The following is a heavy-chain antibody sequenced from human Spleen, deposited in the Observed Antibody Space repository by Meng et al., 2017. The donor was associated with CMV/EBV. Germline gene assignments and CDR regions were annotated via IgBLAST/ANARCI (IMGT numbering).Heavy chain of an antibody. J-gene: IGHJ6*02. D-gene: IGHD3-10*01. V-gene: IGHV3-30*04. CDR1: GFTFSSYA. CDR3: ARVGEGSGSSGGMDV. Sequence: GESLKISCAASGFTFSSYAMHWVRQAPGKGLEWVAVISYDGSNKYYADSVKGRFTISRDNAENSLFLQMNSLRVEDTAVYYCARVGEGSGSSGGMDVWGQGTTVTVSS. CDR2: ISYDGSNK.